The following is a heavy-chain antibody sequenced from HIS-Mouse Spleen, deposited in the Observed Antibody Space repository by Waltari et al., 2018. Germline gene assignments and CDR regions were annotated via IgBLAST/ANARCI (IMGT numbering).Heavy chain of an antibody. CDR1: GGSFSGYY. V-gene: IGHV4-34*01. D-gene: IGHD6-13*01. J-gene: IGHJ2*01. CDR2: IDYSGRT. CDR3: AREIPYSSSWYDWYFDL. Sequence: QVQLQQWGAGLLKPSETLSLTCAVYGGSFSGYYWSWIRQPPGKGLEWIGSIDYSGRTDYNQALKSRVTISVDTSKNQFSLKLSSVTAADTAVYYCAREIPYSSSWYDWYFDLWGRGTLVTVSS.